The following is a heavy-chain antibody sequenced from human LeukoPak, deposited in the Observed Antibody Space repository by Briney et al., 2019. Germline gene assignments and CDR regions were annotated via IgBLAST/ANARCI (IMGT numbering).Heavy chain of an antibody. CDR3: AKDLVTGSLDY. V-gene: IGHV3-23*01. CDR2: ISSSGGST. D-gene: IGHD3-10*01. CDR1: GFTFSSYA. J-gene: IGHJ4*02. Sequence: PGGSLRLSCAASGFTFSSYAMTWVRQAPGKGLEWVSSISSSGGSTYYADSVRGRVTISRDNSKNTLYLQMNSLRAEDTAIYYCAKDLVTGSLDYWGQGTLVTVSS.